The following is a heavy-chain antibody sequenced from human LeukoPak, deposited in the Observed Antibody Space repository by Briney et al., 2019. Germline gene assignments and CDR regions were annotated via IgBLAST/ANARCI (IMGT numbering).Heavy chain of an antibody. CDR3: ARVGRGYSFKVYYFDY. CDR1: GFTFISYA. V-gene: IGHV3-30*04. J-gene: IGHJ4*02. CDR2: ISYDGTNK. Sequence: GGSLRLSCAASGFTFISYALHWVRQAPGKGLEWVAVISYDGTNKYYADSVKGRFTISRDNSKNTLYLQMNSLRAEDTAVYYCARVGRGYSFKVYYFDYWGQGTLVTFSS. D-gene: IGHD5-18*01.